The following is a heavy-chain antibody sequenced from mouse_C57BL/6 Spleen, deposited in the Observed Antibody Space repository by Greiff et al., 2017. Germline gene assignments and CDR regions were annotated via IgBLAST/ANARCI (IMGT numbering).Heavy chain of an antibody. CDR3: ARRDYYGSSYLDD. Sequence: VQLQQSGAELVMPGASVKLSCKASGYTFTSYWMHWVKQRPGQGLEWIGEIDPSDSYTNYNQKFKGKSTLTVDKSSSTAYMQLSSLTSEDSAVYYCARRDYYGSSYLDDWGQGTTLTVSS. J-gene: IGHJ2*01. CDR2: IDPSDSYT. V-gene: IGHV1-69*01. D-gene: IGHD1-1*01. CDR1: GYTFTSYW.